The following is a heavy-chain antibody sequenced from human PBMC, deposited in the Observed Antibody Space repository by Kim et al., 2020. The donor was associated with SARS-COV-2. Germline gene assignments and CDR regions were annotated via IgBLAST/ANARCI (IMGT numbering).Heavy chain of an antibody. Sequence: SVKVSCKASGGTFSSYAISWVRQAPGQGLEWMGGIIPIFGTANYAQKFQGRVTITADESTSTAYMELSSLRSEDTAVYYCARSPGAYCSGGSCYLPYYYGMDLWGQGTTVTVSS. CDR1: GGTFSSYA. CDR3: ARSPGAYCSGGSCYLPYYYGMDL. D-gene: IGHD2-15*01. CDR2: IIPIFGTA. V-gene: IGHV1-69*13. J-gene: IGHJ6*02.